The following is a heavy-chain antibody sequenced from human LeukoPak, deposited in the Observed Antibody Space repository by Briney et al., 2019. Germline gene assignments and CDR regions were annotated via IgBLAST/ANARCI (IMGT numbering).Heavy chain of an antibody. J-gene: IGHJ4*02. CDR3: ARGYYVRSSGWSGNYFDY. D-gene: IGHD6-19*01. Sequence: VASVKVSCKASGYTFTGYYMHWVRQAPGQGLEWMGWINPNSGGTNYAQKFQGRVTMTRDTSISTAYMELSRLRSDDTAVYYCARGYYVRSSGWSGNYFDYWGQGTLVTVSS. CDR2: INPNSGGT. CDR1: GYTFTGYY. V-gene: IGHV1-2*02.